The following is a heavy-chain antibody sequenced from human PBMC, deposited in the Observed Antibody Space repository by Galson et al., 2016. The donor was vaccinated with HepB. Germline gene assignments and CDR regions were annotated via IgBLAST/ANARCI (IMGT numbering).Heavy chain of an antibody. Sequence: SLRLSCAASGFSLSYYWMTWVRQAPGKGPEWVANVNQDGTEKCYVDSVKGRFTISRDNPENSLYLQMDILRVEDTAIYYCVRLPPIPERGGMGPKNYFYGMDVWGQGTTVTVSS. J-gene: IGHJ6*02. CDR2: VNQDGTEK. CDR3: VRLPPIPERGGMGPKNYFYGMDV. D-gene: IGHD1-14*01. CDR1: GFSLSYYW. V-gene: IGHV3-7*01.